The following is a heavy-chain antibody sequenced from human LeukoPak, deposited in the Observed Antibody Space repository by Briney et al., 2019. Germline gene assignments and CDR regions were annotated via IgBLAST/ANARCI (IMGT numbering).Heavy chain of an antibody. CDR1: AGSISSSDYY. CDR3: SRLTHSYYSDTSGYYPYYYMDV. Sequence: SETLSLTCTVSAGSISSSDYYWGWIRQSPGKGLEWIGRISYSGNTYYNPSLKSRVTISVDTSKNHFSLRLSSVAAADTAVYYCSRLTHSYYSDTSGYYPYYYMDVWGEGTTVAVSS. J-gene: IGHJ6*03. D-gene: IGHD3-22*01. CDR2: ISYSGNT. V-gene: IGHV4-39*02.